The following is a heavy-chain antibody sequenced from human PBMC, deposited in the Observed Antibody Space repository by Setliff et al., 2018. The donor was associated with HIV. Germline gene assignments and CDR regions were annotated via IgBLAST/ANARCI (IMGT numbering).Heavy chain of an antibody. CDR1: GFTFSSYS. CDR3: AKDGHDQDHYYHMDV. D-gene: IGHD1-1*01. CDR2: LNSDGRST. Sequence: GGSLRLSCAASGFTFSSYSMYWVRQAPGKGLMWVSRLNSDGRSTTYADSVKGRFTISRDNARNTVFLQMNSLRAEDSAVYYCAKDGHDQDHYYHMDVWGKGTTVTVSS. J-gene: IGHJ6*03. V-gene: IGHV3-74*01.